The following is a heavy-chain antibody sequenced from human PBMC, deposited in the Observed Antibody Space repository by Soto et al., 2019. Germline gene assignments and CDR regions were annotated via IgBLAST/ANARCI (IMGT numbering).Heavy chain of an antibody. D-gene: IGHD1-1*01. CDR3: SRDLVWGTAAY. CDR1: GFTLSRYS. J-gene: IGHJ4*02. CDR2: ISRSSSTI. Sequence: EVQLVESGGGLVQPGGSLRLSCVASGFTLSRYSMNWVRQAPGKGLEWVSYISRSSSTIYYADSVKGRFTISRDKAENSVSLQMYSPRADGTAVYYCSRDLVWGTAAYWGEGTGFTVSS. V-gene: IGHV3-48*01.